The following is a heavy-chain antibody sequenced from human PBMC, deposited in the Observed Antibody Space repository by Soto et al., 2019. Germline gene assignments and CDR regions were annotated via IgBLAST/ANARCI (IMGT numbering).Heavy chain of an antibody. J-gene: IGHJ4*02. Sequence: GGSLRLSCADSGVTFNIYSMNWVRQAPGKGLEWVSYISSSSSTKYYADSVKGRFTISRNKAKNSLYLEMISLRDEDTAVYYCACSDRVASIAVADTGDYWGQGALVTVSS. CDR3: ACSDRVASIAVADTGDY. CDR2: ISSSSSTK. V-gene: IGHV3-48*02. D-gene: IGHD6-19*01. CDR1: GVTFNIYS.